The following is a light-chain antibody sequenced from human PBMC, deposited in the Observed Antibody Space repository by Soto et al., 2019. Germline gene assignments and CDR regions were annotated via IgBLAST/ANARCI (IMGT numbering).Light chain of an antibody. V-gene: IGLV2-14*03. CDR2: EDS. CDR1: TSDVGAYKY. CDR3: SPYTKRHTYV. Sequence: QSVLTQPASVSGSPGQSITISCTGTTSDVGAYKYVSWFQQHPGKAPTLLIYEDSERPSQVSNRFSASKSGNTASLTISGLQAEDEADYYCSPYTKRHTYVFGGGTKVTVL. J-gene: IGLJ1*01.